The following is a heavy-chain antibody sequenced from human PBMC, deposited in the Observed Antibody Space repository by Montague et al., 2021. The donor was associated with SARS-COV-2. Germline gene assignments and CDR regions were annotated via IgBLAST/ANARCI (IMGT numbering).Heavy chain of an antibody. CDR2: TYHRSKWYN. V-gene: IGHV6-1*01. J-gene: IGHJ4*02. CDR1: GDSVSSNIAT. CDR3: ARISVGSKYYFDF. Sequence: CAISGDSVSSNIATWNWIRQSPSRGLEWLGRTYHRSKWYNDYAESVKSRITIDPDTSKHQFSLHLNSVTPEDTAVYYCARISVGSKYYFDFWGQGTLVTVSS. D-gene: IGHD4-11*01.